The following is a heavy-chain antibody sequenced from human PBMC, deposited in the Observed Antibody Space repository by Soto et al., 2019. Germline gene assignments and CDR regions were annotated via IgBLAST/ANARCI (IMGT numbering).Heavy chain of an antibody. D-gene: IGHD1-1*01. V-gene: IGHV3-74*01. J-gene: IGHJ4*02. Sequence: GSLRLSCAVSGFTFSASWMHWVRQVAGKGLTWVSRISDDGSTATYADSVKGRFVISRDNAKNSLYLEMNTLRADDSGLYYCARGPRVSSTGTGAHWGRGTLVTVSS. CDR2: ISDDGSTA. CDR3: ARGPRVSSTGTGAH. CDR1: GFTFSASW.